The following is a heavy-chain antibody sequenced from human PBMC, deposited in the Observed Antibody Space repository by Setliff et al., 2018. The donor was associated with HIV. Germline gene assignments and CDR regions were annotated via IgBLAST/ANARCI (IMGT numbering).Heavy chain of an antibody. V-gene: IGHV1-58*01. Sequence: SVKVSCKASEYNFISYHLHWLRQARGQRLEWIGWIVVGSGNTNYAQKFQERVTITRDMSTSTAYMELSSLTSEDTAIYYCARDHQTMLWLDYWGQGTLVTVSS. CDR3: ARDHQTMLWLDY. CDR1: EYNFISYH. J-gene: IGHJ4*02. CDR2: IVVGSGNT. D-gene: IGHD2-21*01.